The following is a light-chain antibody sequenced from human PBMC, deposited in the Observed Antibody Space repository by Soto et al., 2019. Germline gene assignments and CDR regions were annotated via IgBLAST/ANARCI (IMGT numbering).Light chain of an antibody. CDR2: DAS. J-gene: IGKJ1*01. CDR3: QQYHGSSGT. V-gene: IGKV1-5*01. Sequence: DMQLTQSPSTLSASVGDRVTITCRASQSISSRLAWYQQKPGKAPKLLLYDASSLESGVPSRFSGSGSGTEFSLTISSLQPHDCATYYCQQYHGSSGTVGQWTKVDSK. CDR1: QSISSR.